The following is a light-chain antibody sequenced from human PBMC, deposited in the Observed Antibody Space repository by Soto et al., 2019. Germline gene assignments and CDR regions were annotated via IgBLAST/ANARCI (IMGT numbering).Light chain of an antibody. CDR3: QQHGSSPIT. CDR1: QSVAGAY. Sequence: DIVMTQSPGTLSFSPGDRATLSCRASQSVAGAYVAWYQQRPGQAPRLLISEASSRATGIPDRFSGSGSGTDFTLTIDRLEPEDFAMYYCQQHGSSPITFGQGTRLEIK. CDR2: EAS. V-gene: IGKV3-20*01. J-gene: IGKJ5*01.